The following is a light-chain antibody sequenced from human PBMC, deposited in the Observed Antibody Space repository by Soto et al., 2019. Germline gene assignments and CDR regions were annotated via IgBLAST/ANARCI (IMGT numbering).Light chain of an antibody. CDR3: QQYNTDSHT. J-gene: IGKJ2*01. CDR1: QSISNW. Sequence: DIQMTQSPSTLSASVRDRVTNTCRASQSISNWLAWYQQKPGKAPKLLIYRASALERGVPSRFTGSGSGTEFTLTIISLHPDDFAIYFCQQYNTDSHTFGQGTKLEIK. CDR2: RAS. V-gene: IGKV1-5*03.